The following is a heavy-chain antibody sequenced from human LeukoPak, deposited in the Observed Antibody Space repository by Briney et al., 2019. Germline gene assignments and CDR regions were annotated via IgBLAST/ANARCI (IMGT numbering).Heavy chain of an antibody. CDR3: ARGRGGGY. J-gene: IGHJ4*02. V-gene: IGHV4-59*12. D-gene: IGHD3-16*01. Sequence: SETLSLTCTVSGGSMRSYYWNWIRQPPGKGLEWIGYIYYSGTTNYNPSLKSRVTISVDTSKNQFSLKLSSVTAADTAVYYCARGRGGGYWGQGTLVTVSS. CDR2: IYYSGTT. CDR1: GGSMRSYY.